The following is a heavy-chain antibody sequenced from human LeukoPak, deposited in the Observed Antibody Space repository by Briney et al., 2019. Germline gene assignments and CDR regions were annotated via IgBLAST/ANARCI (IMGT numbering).Heavy chain of an antibody. CDR3: ARAQYASSSGDYWYYYMDV. J-gene: IGHJ6*03. V-gene: IGHV4-59*01. CDR2: IYYSGNT. Sequence: SETLSLTCTVSGGSISGYYWSWIRQPPGKGLEWIGYIYYSGNTNYNPSLKSRVTISVDTSKNQFSLKLNSVTAADTAVYYCARAQYASSSGDYWYYYMDVWGKGTTVTVSS. CDR1: GGSISGYY. D-gene: IGHD6-6*01.